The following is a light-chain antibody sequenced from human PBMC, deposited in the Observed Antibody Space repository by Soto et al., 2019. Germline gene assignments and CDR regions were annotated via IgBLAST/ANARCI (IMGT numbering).Light chain of an antibody. CDR2: DAS. V-gene: IGKV1-5*01. CDR3: QQYNSYPWT. CDR1: QSISSW. Sequence: DIQMSQSPSTLSASVGDRFTITCRASQSISSWLAWYQQKPGKAPKLLIYDASSLESGVPSRFSGSGSGTEFTLTISSLQPDDFATYYCQQYNSYPWTFGQGTKVDIK. J-gene: IGKJ1*01.